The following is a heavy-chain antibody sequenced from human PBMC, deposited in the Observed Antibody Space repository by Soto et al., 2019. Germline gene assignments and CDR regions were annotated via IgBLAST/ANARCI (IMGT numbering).Heavy chain of an antibody. CDR2: IYYSGST. Sequence: SETLSLTCTVSGGSISSGGYYWSWIRQHPGKGLEWIGYIYYSGSTYYNPSLKSRVTISVDTSKNQFSLKLSSVTAADTAVYYCAREEGPDYGDYANTHRNHNWFDPWGQGTLVTVSS. CDR1: GGSISSGGYY. V-gene: IGHV4-31*03. J-gene: IGHJ5*02. D-gene: IGHD4-17*01. CDR3: AREEGPDYGDYANTHRNHNWFDP.